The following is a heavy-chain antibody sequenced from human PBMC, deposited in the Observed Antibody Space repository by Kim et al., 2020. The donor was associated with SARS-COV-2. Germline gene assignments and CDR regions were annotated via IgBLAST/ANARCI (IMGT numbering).Heavy chain of an antibody. Sequence: SETLSLTCTVSGGSISSYYWSWIRQPQGKRLKWIGYIYYSGSTNYNPSLKSRVTISVDTSKNQFSLKLSSVTAADTAVYYCARVGARAMGYALDVWGQGT. V-gene: IGHV4-59*01. CDR2: IYYSGST. CDR1: GGSISSYY. D-gene: IGHD5-18*01. CDR3: ARVGARAMGYALDV. J-gene: IGHJ3*01.